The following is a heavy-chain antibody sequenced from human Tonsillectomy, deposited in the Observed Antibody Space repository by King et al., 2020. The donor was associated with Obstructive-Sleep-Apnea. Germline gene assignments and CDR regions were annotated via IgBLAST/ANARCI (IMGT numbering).Heavy chain of an antibody. D-gene: IGHD6-13*01. CDR2: ISSSGTYI. CDR1: GFTFSSYS. J-gene: IGHJ6*02. Sequence: VQLVESGGGLVKTGGSLRLSCAASGFTFSSYSMNWVRQAPGKGLEWVSSISSSGTYIYDADSVKGRFTISRDNAKNSLYLQMNSLRAEDTAVYYCARDEPFSIAAAGSHTGNTYNYYYGMDVWGQGTTVTVSS. V-gene: IGHV3-21*01. CDR3: ARDEPFSIAAAGSHTGNTYNYYYGMDV.